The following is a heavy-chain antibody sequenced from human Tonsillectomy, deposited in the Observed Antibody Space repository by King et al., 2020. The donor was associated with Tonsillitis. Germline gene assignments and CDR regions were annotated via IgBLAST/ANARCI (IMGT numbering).Heavy chain of an antibody. V-gene: IGHV4-39*07. J-gene: IGHJ4*02. Sequence: QLQESGPGLVKPSETLSLTCSVSGGSISSSSYYWGWIRQPPGKGLEWIGSIYYSGSTYYNPSLKSRVTISVDTSKNQFSLKLSSVTATDTAVYYCARLKTKFHYWGQGTLVTVSS. CDR3: ARLKTKFHY. CDR2: IYYSGST. CDR1: GGSISSSSYY.